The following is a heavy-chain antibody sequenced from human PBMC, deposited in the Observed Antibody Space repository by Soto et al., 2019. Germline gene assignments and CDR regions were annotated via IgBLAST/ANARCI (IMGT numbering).Heavy chain of an antibody. CDR3: ASVFWYYYGSGSYYHDY. Sequence: GGSLRLSCAASGFTFSSYWMSWVRQAPGKGLEWVANIKQDGSEKYYVDSVKGRFTISRDNAKNSLYLQMNSLRAEDTAVYYCASVFWYYYGSGSYYHDYWGQGTLVTVSS. CDR1: GFTFSSYW. V-gene: IGHV3-7*05. D-gene: IGHD3-10*01. J-gene: IGHJ4*02. CDR2: IKQDGSEK.